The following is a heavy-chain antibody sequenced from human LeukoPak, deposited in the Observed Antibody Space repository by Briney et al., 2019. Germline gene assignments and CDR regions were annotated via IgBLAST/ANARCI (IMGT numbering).Heavy chain of an antibody. CDR3: AKDRPNYYETNGHYYRRDGDY. CDR2: ITSRGDNK. J-gene: IGHJ4*02. CDR1: GFTFNIYS. D-gene: IGHD3-22*01. Sequence: GGFLRLSCAASGFTFNIYSMSWVRQAPGKGLEWVSSITSRGDNKYSEDSVKGRFIISRDNSRNTLYLQMNSLRAEDTAIYYCAKDRPNYYETNGHYYRRDGDYWGQGTLVTVSS. V-gene: IGHV3-23*01.